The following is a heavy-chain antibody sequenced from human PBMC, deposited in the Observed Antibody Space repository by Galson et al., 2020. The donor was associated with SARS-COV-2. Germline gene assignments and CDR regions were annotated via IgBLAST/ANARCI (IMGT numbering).Heavy chain of an antibody. V-gene: IGHV4-59*01. CDR1: GGSISSYY. Sequence: PSETLSLTCTVSGGSISSYYWSWIRQPPGKGLEWIGYIYYSGSTNYSPSLKSRVTISVDTSKNQFSLKLSSVTAADTAVYYCARAYGATYSSGWYDYYYYMDVWGKGTTVTVSS. J-gene: IGHJ6*03. CDR3: ARAYGATYSSGWYDYYYYMDV. D-gene: IGHD6-19*01. CDR2: IYYSGST.